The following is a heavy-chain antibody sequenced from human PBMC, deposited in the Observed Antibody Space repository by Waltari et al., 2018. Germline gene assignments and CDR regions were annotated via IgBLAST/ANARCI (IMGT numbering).Heavy chain of an antibody. CDR2: FSGSSGGA. V-gene: IGHV3-23*04. J-gene: IGHJ3*02. Sequence: VQLVESGGDLVQPGGSLRLSCVASGFFFSGYGVNWVRQAPGKGLVWVAVFSGSSGGAYYADSVTGRFTLSRDNSRNPLYMQLESLRAEDTAVYYCAKDHFPYGGKASSPFDIWGHGTLVAVSS. D-gene: IGHD3-10*01. CDR1: GFFFSGYG. CDR3: AKDHFPYGGKASSPFDI.